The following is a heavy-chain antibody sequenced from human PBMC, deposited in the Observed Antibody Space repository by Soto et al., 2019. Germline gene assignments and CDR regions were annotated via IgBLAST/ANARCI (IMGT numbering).Heavy chain of an antibody. D-gene: IGHD6-6*01. J-gene: IGHJ5*02. V-gene: IGHV1-46*01. CDR2: INASGGST. CDR1: GYTFTSYY. Sequence: QVQLVQSGAEVKNPGASVKVSCKASGYTFTSYYMHWVRQAPGQGLEWMGIINASGGSTSYAQKFQGRVTMTRDTSTSTVYMELSSLRSEDTAVYYCAREGQLGGGFDPWGQGTLVTVSS. CDR3: AREGQLGGGFDP.